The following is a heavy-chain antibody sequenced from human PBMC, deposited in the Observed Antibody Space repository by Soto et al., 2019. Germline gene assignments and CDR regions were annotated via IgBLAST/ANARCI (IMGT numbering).Heavy chain of an antibody. J-gene: IGHJ4*02. CDR1: GFPFSDHY. CDR2: TRNKANSYTT. D-gene: IGHD6-13*01. Sequence: GGSLRLSCAASGFPFSDHYMDWVRQAPGKGLEWVGRTRNKANSYTTEYAASVKGRVTISRDDSKNSLYLQMNSLKTEDTAVYYCARGGEYSSSWYYFDYWGQGTLVTVSS. V-gene: IGHV3-72*01. CDR3: ARGGEYSSSWYYFDY.